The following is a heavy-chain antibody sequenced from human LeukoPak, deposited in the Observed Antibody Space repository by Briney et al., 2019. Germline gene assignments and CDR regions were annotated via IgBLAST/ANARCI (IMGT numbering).Heavy chain of an antibody. D-gene: IGHD3-16*02. CDR2: ISGSGVST. CDR1: GFTFSNYA. CDR3: AKVVGYTPDYGMDV. Sequence: GGSLRLSCAASGFTFSNYAMSWVRQAPGKGLEWVSAISGSGVSTYYADSVKGRFTISRDNSKNTLYLQMNSLRAEDTAVYYCAKVVGYTPDYGMDVWGQGTTVTVSS. V-gene: IGHV3-23*01. J-gene: IGHJ6*02.